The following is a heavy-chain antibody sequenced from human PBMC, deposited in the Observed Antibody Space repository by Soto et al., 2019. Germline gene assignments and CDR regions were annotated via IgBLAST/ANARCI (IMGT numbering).Heavy chain of an antibody. CDR3: VKGTFSSSKVIFDS. V-gene: IGHV3-9*01. Sequence: EVQLVESGGGLAQPGRSLRLSCVASGFIFEDYDMHWVRQVPGKGLEWVSSITSNSGAIKYADSVKGRFTLSRDNAKNSMYLQMNGLRVEDTAFYFCVKGTFSSSKVIFDSWGQGTLVTVSS. CDR2: ITSNSGAI. CDR1: GFIFEDYD. J-gene: IGHJ4*02. D-gene: IGHD6-6*01.